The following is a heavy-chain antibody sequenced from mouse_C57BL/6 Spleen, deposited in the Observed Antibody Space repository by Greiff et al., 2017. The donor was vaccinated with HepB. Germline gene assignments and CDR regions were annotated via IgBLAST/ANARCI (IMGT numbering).Heavy chain of an antibody. CDR3: ARGGYYYGSSYFDY. V-gene: IGHV1-66*01. D-gene: IGHD1-1*01. Sequence: QVQLKQSGPELVKPGASVKISCKASGYSFTSYYIHWVKQRPGQGLEWIGWIYPGSGNTKYNEKFKGKATLTADTSSSTAYMQLSSLTSEDSAVYYCARGGYYYGSSYFDYWGQGTTLTVSS. J-gene: IGHJ2*01. CDR2: IYPGSGNT. CDR1: GYSFTSYY.